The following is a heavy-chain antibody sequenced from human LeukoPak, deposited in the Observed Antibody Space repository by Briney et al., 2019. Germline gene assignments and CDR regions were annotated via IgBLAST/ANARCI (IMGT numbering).Heavy chain of an antibody. CDR1: GFTFSSYE. V-gene: IGHV3-48*03. CDR3: AINSGDCSGGSCYFADY. J-gene: IGHJ4*02. CDR2: ISSSGSTI. D-gene: IGHD2-15*01. Sequence: GGSLRLSCAASGFTFSSYEMNWVRQAPGKGLEWVSYISSSGSTIYYADSVKGRFTISRDNAKNSLYLQMNSLRAEDTAVYYCAINSGDCSGGSCYFADYWGQGTLVTVSS.